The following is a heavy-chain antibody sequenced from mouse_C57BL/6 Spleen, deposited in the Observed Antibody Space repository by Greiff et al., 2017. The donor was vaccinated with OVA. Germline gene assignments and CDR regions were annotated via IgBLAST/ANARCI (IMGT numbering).Heavy chain of an antibody. D-gene: IGHD2-5*01. CDR1: GYSITSGYY. CDR3: ARETSFYSNYFDY. CDR2: ISYDGSN. J-gene: IGHJ2*01. Sequence: EVKLQESGPGLVKPSQSLSLTCSVTGYSITSGYYWNWIRQFPGNKLEWMGYISYDGSNNYNPSLKNRISITRDTSKNQFFLKLNSVTTEDTATYYCARETSFYSNYFDYWGQGTTLTVSS. V-gene: IGHV3-6*01.